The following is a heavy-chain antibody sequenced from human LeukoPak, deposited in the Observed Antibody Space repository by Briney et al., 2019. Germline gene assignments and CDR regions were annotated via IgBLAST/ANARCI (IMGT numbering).Heavy chain of an antibody. CDR2: ISYDGTSK. Sequence: PGGSLRLSCAASGLIFSNYAIHWVRQAPGKGLEWVSLISYDGTSKYYADSVKGRFTISRDNSMNTLYLQMNSLRAEDTAVYSCAKDRLGALLYFDSWGQGTLVTVSS. CDR3: AKDRLGALLYFDS. D-gene: IGHD1-26*01. J-gene: IGHJ4*02. CDR1: GLIFSNYA. V-gene: IGHV3-30*04.